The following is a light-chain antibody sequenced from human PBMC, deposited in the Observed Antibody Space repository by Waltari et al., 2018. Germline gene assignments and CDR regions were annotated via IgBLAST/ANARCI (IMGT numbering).Light chain of an antibody. CDR1: NIGSKS. CDR3: QVWDSSSDHPWV. J-gene: IGLJ3*02. CDR2: YDS. V-gene: IGLV3-21*04. Sequence: SYVLTQPPSVSVAPGKTARITCGGNNIGSKSVHWYQQKPGQARVRVIYYDSDRPSGIPERFSGSNSGNTATLTISRVEAGDEADYYCQVWDSSSDHPWVFGGGTKLTVL.